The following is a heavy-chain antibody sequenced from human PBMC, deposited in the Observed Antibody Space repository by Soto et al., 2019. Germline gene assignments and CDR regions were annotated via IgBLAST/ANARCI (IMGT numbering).Heavy chain of an antibody. D-gene: IGHD1-26*01. J-gene: IGHJ4*02. CDR3: ARGLITGSQYSGGWYYFDS. CDR2: IYYSGST. CDR1: GGSISSSSYC. V-gene: IGHV4-39*07. Sequence: PSETLPLTWTVSGGSISSSSYCWSWIRQPPGKGLEWIGNIYYSGSTYNNPSLKSRVTISVHTSKNQFSLELSSVTAADTAVYYCARGLITGSQYSGGWYYFDSWGQGTQVT.